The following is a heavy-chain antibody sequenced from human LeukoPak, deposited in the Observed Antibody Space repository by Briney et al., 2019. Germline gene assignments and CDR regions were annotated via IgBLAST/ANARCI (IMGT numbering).Heavy chain of an antibody. CDR3: ARGLSFPRYCSGGSCHNWFDP. J-gene: IGHJ5*02. D-gene: IGHD2-15*01. V-gene: IGHV1-8*03. Sequence: ASVKVSCKASGYTFTSYDINWVRQATGQGLEWMGWMNPNGGNTGYAQKFQGRVTITRNTSISTAYMELSSLRSEDTAVYYCARGLSFPRYCSGGSCHNWFDPWGQGTLVTVSS. CDR1: GYTFTSYD. CDR2: MNPNGGNT.